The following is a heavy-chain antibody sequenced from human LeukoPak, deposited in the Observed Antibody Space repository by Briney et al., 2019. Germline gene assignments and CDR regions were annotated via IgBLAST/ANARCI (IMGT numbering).Heavy chain of an antibody. V-gene: IGHV1-18*01. CDR3: ARERAVVTGRSPTFDY. CDR1: GYTFTSYG. J-gene: IGHJ4*02. D-gene: IGHD4-23*01. Sequence: GSVKVSCKASGYTFTSYGISWVRQAPGQGLEWMGWISAYNGNTNYAQKLQGRVTMTTDTSTSTAYMELRSLRSDDTAVYYCARERAVVTGRSPTFDYWGQGTLVTVSS. CDR2: ISAYNGNT.